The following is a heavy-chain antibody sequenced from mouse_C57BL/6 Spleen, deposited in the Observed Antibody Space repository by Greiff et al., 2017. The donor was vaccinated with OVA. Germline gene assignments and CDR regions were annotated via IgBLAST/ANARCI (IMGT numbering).Heavy chain of an antibody. V-gene: IGHV1-62-2*01. Sequence: VQLQQSGAELVKPGASVKLSCKASGYTFPEYTIHWVKQRSGQGLEWIGWFYPGSGSITYNEKYKYKATLTSDKSSSTVYMELSRLTSEDSSVYFCSRHEYGGYHFAYWGQGPLVTVSA. J-gene: IGHJ3*01. CDR2: FYPGSGSI. CDR3: SRHEYGGYHFAY. CDR1: GYTFPEYT. D-gene: IGHD2-3*01.